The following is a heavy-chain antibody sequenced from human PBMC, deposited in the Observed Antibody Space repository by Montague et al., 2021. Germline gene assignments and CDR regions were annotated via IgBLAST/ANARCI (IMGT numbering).Heavy chain of an antibody. CDR3: AKQDYFVSGTSYKGFDP. V-gene: IGHV4-59*08. J-gene: IGHJ5*02. CDR2: MFYGGAT. D-gene: IGHD3-10*01. Sequence: SETLSLTCTVSSDSITDDYWSWVRQPPGKGLEWLGSMFYGGATSNNPSLKSRVTMSIDTSTNQFSLKLGFVTAADTAVYYCAKQDYFVSGTSYKGFDPWGQGILVTVSS. CDR1: SDSITDDY.